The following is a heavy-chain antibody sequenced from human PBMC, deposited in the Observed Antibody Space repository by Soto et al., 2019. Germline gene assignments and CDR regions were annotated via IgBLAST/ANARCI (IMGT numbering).Heavy chain of an antibody. CDR2: IKSKAYGGTT. V-gene: IGHV3-49*03. CDR3: TRGQQLVLC. J-gene: IGHJ4*02. CDR1: GFTFGDYA. Sequence: GGSLRLSCTASGFTFGDYAMSWFRQAPGRGLEWIAFIKSKAYGGTTEYAASVKGRFTISRDDSKSIAYLQMNSLKTEDTAVYYCTRGQQLVLCWGQGTLVTVSS. D-gene: IGHD6-13*01.